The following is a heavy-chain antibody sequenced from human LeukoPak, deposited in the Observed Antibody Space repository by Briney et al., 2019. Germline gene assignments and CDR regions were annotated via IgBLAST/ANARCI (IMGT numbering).Heavy chain of an antibody. Sequence: GASVKVSCKASGYTFTSYGISWVRQAPGQGLEWMGRISAYNGNTNYAQKLQGRVTMTTDTSTSTAYMELRSLRSDDTAVYYCARDDIDYYDSSGYSYWGQGTLVTVSS. CDR2: ISAYNGNT. CDR3: ARDDIDYYDSSGYSY. V-gene: IGHV1-18*01. CDR1: GYTFTSYG. J-gene: IGHJ4*02. D-gene: IGHD3-22*01.